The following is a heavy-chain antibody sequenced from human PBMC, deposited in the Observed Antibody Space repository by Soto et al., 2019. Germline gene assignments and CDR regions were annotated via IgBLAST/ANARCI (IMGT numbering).Heavy chain of an antibody. CDR2: IGTAGDT. CDR1: GFTFSSYA. CDR3: ARGSVATIQGVFDI. D-gene: IGHD5-12*01. Sequence: GGSLRLSCAASGFTFSSYAMSWVRQAPGKGLEWVSAIGTAGDTYYPGSVKGRFTISRENAKNSLYLQMNSLRAGDTAVYYCARGSVATIQGVFDIWGQGTMVTVSS. J-gene: IGHJ3*02. V-gene: IGHV3-13*01.